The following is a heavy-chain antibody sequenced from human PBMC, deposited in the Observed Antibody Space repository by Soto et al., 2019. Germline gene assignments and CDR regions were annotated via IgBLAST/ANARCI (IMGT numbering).Heavy chain of an antibody. CDR3: ARDRNGGNSEGEYVDAFDI. CDR1: GGSISSYY. V-gene: IGHV4-59*01. D-gene: IGHD2-21*02. Sequence: SETLSLTCTVSGGSISSYYWSWIRQPPGKGLEWIGYIYYSGSTNYNPSLKSRVTISVDTSKNQFSLKLSSVTAADTAVYYCARDRNGGNSEGEYVDAFDIWRQGTMVTVSS. J-gene: IGHJ3*02. CDR2: IYYSGST.